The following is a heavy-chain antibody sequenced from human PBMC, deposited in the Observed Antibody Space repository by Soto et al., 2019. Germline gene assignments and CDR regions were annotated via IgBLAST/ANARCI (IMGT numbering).Heavy chain of an antibody. Sequence: SETLSLTCAVYGGSFSGYYWSWIRQPPGKGLEWIGEINHSGSTNYNPSLKSRVTILVDTSKNQFSLKLSSVTAADTAVYYCARVITLVPFDYWGQGTLVTVSS. J-gene: IGHJ4*02. V-gene: IGHV4-34*01. D-gene: IGHD3-10*01. CDR2: INHSGST. CDR1: GGSFSGYY. CDR3: ARVITLVPFDY.